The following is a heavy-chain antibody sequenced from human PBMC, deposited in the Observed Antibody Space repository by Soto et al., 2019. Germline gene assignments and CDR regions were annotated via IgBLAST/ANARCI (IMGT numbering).Heavy chain of an antibody. J-gene: IGHJ6*02. V-gene: IGHV1-69*13. CDR1: GGTFSNYA. CDR3: EVHTRDYYYYGMDV. D-gene: IGHD2-2*01. Sequence: SVKVSCKASGGTFSNYAITWVRQAPGQGLEWMGGIIPKFGRGNYAQKFQGRVTITADESTSTAYMGLSSLRSEDTAVYYCEVHTRDYYYYGMDVWGQGTTVTVSS. CDR2: IIPKFGRG.